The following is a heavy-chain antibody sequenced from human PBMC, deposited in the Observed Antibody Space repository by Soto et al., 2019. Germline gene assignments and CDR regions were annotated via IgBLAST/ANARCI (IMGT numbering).Heavy chain of an antibody. D-gene: IGHD3-10*01. J-gene: IGHJ4*02. CDR2: INQSGST. CDR3: ARGGRASGSGSYFWSFDY. V-gene: IGHV4-34*01. CDR1: GGSFSGYY. Sequence: QVDLEQWGAGLLKPTETLSLACAVYGGSFSGYYWSWIRQPPGKGLEWIGEINQSGSTHYNPSLKSGVTISVDTSKNQFSLMLSYVTAADTAVYYCARGGRASGSGSYFWSFDYWGQGTLVTVSS.